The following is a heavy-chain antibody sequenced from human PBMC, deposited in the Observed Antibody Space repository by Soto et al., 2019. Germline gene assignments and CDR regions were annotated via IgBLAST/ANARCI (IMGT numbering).Heavy chain of an antibody. D-gene: IGHD5-18*01. J-gene: IGHJ4*02. CDR3: AAGDSSDTGDH. CDR2: TTAIRGTR. Sequence: QVQLVQSGAEVKQPGSSVKVSCKASGDTLSHYGVSWVRQVPGKGLEWMGGTTAIRGTRYYAQKFQGRMTITSDESTTTSYMEPNSLTSDDTAVYYCAAGDSSDTGDHWGQGTLVTVSS. V-gene: IGHV1-69*01. CDR1: GDTLSHYG.